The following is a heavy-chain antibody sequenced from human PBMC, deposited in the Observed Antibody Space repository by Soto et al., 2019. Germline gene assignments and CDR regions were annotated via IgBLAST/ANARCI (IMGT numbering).Heavy chain of an antibody. CDR1: VVSIRIGGYY. J-gene: IGHJ6*02. Sequence: NPSETLSVTCTVSVVSIRIGGYYWDWLRQHPGKGLEWIGYIYDSGSTNYNPSLKSRLTISVDTSKNQFSLNLTSVTAAETAVYYCARRQEEGSLSPPTFRHYYYGLDVWGHGTPVTVSS. CDR3: ARRQEEGSLSPPTFRHYYYGLDV. CDR2: IYDSGST. V-gene: IGHV4-31*03.